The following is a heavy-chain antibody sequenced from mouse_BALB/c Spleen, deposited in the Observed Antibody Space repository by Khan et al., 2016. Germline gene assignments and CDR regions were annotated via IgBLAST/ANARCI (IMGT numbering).Heavy chain of an antibody. CDR1: GFDFSRYW. Sequence: EVQLQESGGGLVQSGRSPKRSCAASGFDFSRYWMSWVRQAPGKGLEWIGANNLDSSTINYTPSPKDKFIISRDNAKNTLYLQMSNVRSEDTALYNDASPDDIGAMYFWGLEASVTVSS. D-gene: IGHD2-3*01. J-gene: IGHJ4*01. CDR3: ASPDDIGAMYF. CDR2: NNLDSSTI. V-gene: IGHV4-1*02.